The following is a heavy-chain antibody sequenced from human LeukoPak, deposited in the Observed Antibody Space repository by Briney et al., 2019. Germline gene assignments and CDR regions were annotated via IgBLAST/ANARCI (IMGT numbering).Heavy chain of an antibody. D-gene: IGHD3-22*01. CDR1: GFTFSSYA. Sequence: GGSLRLSCAASGFTFSSYAVHWVRQAPGKGLEWVAVISSDGSNKYYADSVKGRFTISRDNSKNTLYLQMNSLRDEDTAMYYCARNHYDSSGYYFPLGYWGQGTLVAVSS. CDR3: ARNHYDSSGYYFPLGY. J-gene: IGHJ4*02. CDR2: ISSDGSNK. V-gene: IGHV3-30*04.